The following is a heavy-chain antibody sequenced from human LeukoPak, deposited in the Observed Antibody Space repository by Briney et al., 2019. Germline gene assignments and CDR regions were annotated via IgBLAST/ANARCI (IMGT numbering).Heavy chain of an antibody. CDR1: GFTFDDYA. Sequence: GRSLRLSCAASGFTFDDYAMHWVRQAPGKGLEWVSGISWNSGSIGYADSVKGRFTISRDNSKNTLYLQMNSLRAEDTAVYYCARTGGSQGGNYWGQGTLVTVSS. J-gene: IGHJ4*02. CDR3: ARTGGSQGGNY. D-gene: IGHD1-26*01. V-gene: IGHV3-9*01. CDR2: ISWNSGSI.